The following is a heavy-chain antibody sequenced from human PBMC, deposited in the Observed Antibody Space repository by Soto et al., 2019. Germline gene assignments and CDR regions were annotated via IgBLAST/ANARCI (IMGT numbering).Heavy chain of an antibody. CDR3: AGQWAAGYGAFDP. CDR1: GGSIRNNRW. V-gene: IGHV4-4*02. Sequence: QVKLQESGPGLEKPSGTLSLTCAVSGGSIRNNRWWTWVRQAPGKGLEWIGEIHDRGSTNYNLSLKSRATVSIDRSKIQFSLEMRSVTAADTAVYYCAGQWAAGYGAFDPWGQGTLVTVSS. J-gene: IGHJ5*02. D-gene: IGHD3-9*01. CDR2: IHDRGST.